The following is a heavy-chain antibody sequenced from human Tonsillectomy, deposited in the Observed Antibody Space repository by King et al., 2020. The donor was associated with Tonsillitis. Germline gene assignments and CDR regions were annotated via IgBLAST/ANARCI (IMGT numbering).Heavy chain of an antibody. V-gene: IGHV1-18*04. CDR1: GYTFTSYG. D-gene: IGHD3-10*01. CDR2: ISGFNGNT. J-gene: IGHJ6*02. CDR3: ARDWGFGDSYYSYGMDV. Sequence: QLVPSGAEVKKPGASVKVSCKASGYTFTSYGISWVRQAPGQGLEWMGWISGFNGNTYSVQRLQGRVTMTTDTSTSTAYMELRSLRSDDTAVYYCARDWGFGDSYYSYGMDVWGQGTTVTVSS.